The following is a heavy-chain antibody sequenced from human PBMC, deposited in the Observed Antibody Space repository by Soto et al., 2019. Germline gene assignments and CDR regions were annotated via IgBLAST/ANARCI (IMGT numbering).Heavy chain of an antibody. CDR1: GYIVSGYY. D-gene: IGHD5-18*01. CDR2: INPKTGGT. Sequence: AAVKVSCKASGYIVSGYYIHWPRQAPGQGLEWMGWINPKTGGTKYTQKFQGRVTMTRDTSSSTAYMELSSLTSDDTAVCYCARDEIQLWFEGPPFDYWGQGTLVTVSS. V-gene: IGHV1-2*02. J-gene: IGHJ4*02. CDR3: ARDEIQLWFEGPPFDY.